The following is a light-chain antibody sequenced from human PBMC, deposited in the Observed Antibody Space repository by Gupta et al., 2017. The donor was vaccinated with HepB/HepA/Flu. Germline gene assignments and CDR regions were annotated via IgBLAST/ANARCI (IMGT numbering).Light chain of an antibody. V-gene: IGLV3-1*01. CDR3: QAWDSSTPYV. CDR1: KLGDKY. CDR2: QDS. J-gene: IGLJ1*01. Sequence: SSELSKPPSVSVSPGPTPSSTCSGDKLGDKYAYWYQHKPGQSPVLVIYQDSKRPSGIPERFSGSNSGNRATLTISGTQAMDEADDYCQAWDSSTPYVFGTGTKVTGL.